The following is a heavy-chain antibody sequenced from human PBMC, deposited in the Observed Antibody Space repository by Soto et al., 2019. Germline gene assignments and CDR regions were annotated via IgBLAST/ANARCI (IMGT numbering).Heavy chain of an antibody. CDR2: ISWSSGSV. V-gene: IGHV3-9*01. D-gene: IGHD6-19*01. CDR1: GFPFDSYA. Sequence: EVQLVESGGGLVQPGRSLRLSCVASGFPFDSYAMHWVRQAPGKGLEWVAGISWSSGSVGYVDSARGRFTISRDNAQNTLYLEMNSLRVEDTAFYYCVKDIHEQWLVSHFEYWGQGALVTVSS. CDR3: VKDIHEQWLVSHFEY. J-gene: IGHJ4*02.